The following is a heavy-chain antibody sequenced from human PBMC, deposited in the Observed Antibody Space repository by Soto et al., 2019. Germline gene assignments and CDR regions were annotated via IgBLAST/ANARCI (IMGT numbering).Heavy chain of an antibody. D-gene: IGHD5-12*01. CDR3: ARGYSGYASSHDF. Sequence: EVQLVESGGGQVKPGGSLRLSCAVSGFTFSTYTMNWVRQAPGKGLEWVSSISSSSSYIYYADSVKGRFTISRDNAKNSLYLQMNSLRAEDTAMYYCARGYSGYASSHDFWGQGALVTVSS. J-gene: IGHJ4*02. CDR2: ISSSSSYI. V-gene: IGHV3-21*01. CDR1: GFTFSTYT.